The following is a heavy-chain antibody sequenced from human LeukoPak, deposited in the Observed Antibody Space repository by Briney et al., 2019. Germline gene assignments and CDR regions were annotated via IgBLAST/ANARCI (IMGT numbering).Heavy chain of an antibody. CDR2: IYTSAST. J-gene: IGHJ4*02. CDR3: ARETPSYYDFWSGYYPYYFDY. CDR1: GGSISSGSYY. Sequence: SETLSLTCTVSGGSISSGSYYWSWIRQPAGKGLERIGRIYTSASTNYNPSLKSRVTISVDTSKNQFSLKLSSVTAADTAVYYCARETPSYYDFWSGYYPYYFDYWGQGTLVTVSS. D-gene: IGHD3-3*01. V-gene: IGHV4-61*02.